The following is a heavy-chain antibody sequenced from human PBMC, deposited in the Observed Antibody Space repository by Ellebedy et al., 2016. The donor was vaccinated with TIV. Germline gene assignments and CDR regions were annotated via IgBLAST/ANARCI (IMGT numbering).Heavy chain of an antibody. J-gene: IGHJ4*02. CDR3: SRVGDGSDY. V-gene: IGHV1-46*01. CDR2: INPSGGRT. D-gene: IGHD2-15*01. Sequence: AASVKVSCKASGYTFTRYYIHWVRQAPGQGFEYMGIINPSGGRTSSAQKFQGRVTMTRDTSTSTFYMELSSLRSEDTAVYYCSRVGDGSDYWGQGTLVTVSS. CDR1: GYTFTRYY.